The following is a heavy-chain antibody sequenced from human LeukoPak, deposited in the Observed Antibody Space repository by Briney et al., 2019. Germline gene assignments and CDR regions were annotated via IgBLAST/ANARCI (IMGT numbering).Heavy chain of an antibody. D-gene: IGHD1-20*01. Sequence: SETLSLTCSVSGGSISSSSYYWSWIRQPAGKGLEWIGRIYTSGSTKYNPPLKGRVTISVDTSKNQFSLKLNSVTAADTAVYYCARGVTVTTWDPWFDTWGQGTLVTVSS. CDR1: GGSISSSSYY. V-gene: IGHV4-61*02. CDR2: IYTSGST. CDR3: ARGVTVTTWDPWFDT. J-gene: IGHJ5*02.